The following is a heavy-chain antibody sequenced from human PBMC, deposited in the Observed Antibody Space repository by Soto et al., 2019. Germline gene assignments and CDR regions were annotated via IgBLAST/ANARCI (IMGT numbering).Heavy chain of an antibody. V-gene: IGHV3-30-3*01. CDR3: ARVGSGSYSLFVWFDP. Sequence: QVQLVESGGGVVQPGRSLRLSCAASGFTFSSYAMHWVRQAPGKGLEWVAVISYDGSNKYYADSVKGRFTISRDNSKNTLYLQMNILRAEDTAVYYCARVGSGSYSLFVWFDPWGQGTLVTVSS. J-gene: IGHJ5*02. D-gene: IGHD1-26*01. CDR1: GFTFSSYA. CDR2: ISYDGSNK.